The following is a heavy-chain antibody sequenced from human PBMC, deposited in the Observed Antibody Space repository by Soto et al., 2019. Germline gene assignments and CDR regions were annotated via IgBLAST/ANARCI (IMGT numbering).Heavy chain of an antibody. V-gene: IGHV4-34*01. Sequence: ETLSLTCAVYGGSFSGYYWSWIRQPPGKGLEWIGEINHSGSTNYNPSLKSRVTISVGTSKNQFSLKLSSVTAADTAVYYCARGNSYSFDYWGQGTLVTVSS. J-gene: IGHJ4*02. D-gene: IGHD5-18*01. CDR2: INHSGST. CDR3: ARGNSYSFDY. CDR1: GGSFSGYY.